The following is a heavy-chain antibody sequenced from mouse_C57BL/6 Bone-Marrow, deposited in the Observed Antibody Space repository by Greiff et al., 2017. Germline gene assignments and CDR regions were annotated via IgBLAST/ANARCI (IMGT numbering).Heavy chain of an antibody. V-gene: IGHV14-4*01. Sequence: VQLQQPGAELVRPGASVKLSCTASGFNIKDDYMHWVKQRPEQGLEWIGWIDPENGDTEYASKFQGKATITADTSSNTAYMQLSSLTSEDTAVYDCTTGNFDYWGQGTTLTVSS. J-gene: IGHJ2*01. CDR2: IDPENGDT. CDR1: GFNIKDDY. CDR3: TTGNFDY.